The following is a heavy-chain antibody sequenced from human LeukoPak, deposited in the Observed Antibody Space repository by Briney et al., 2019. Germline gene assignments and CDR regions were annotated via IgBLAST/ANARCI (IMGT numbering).Heavy chain of an antibody. CDR2: ISWNSGSI. CDR3: AKDKTAAGTQAFDI. CDR1: GFTFDDYA. D-gene: IGHD6-13*01. V-gene: IGHV3-9*01. Sequence: GGSLRLSCAASGFTFDDYAMHWVRQAPGKGLEWVSGISWNSGSIGYADSVKGRFTISRDNAKNSLYLQMNSLRAEDTALYYCAKDKTAAGTQAFDIWGQGTMVTVSS. J-gene: IGHJ3*02.